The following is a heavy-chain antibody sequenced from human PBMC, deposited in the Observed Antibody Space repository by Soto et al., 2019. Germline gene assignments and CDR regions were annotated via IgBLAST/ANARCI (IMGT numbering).Heavy chain of an antibody. V-gene: IGHV3-48*04. CDR2: ISSSGSTI. Sequence: EVQLVESGGGLVQPGGSLRLSCAASGFTFSSYSMNWVRQAPGKGLEWVSYISSSGSTIYYADSVKGRFTISRDNAKNSLYLQMNSLRAEDTAVYYCAREPDSGSYYYYGMDVWGQGTTVTVSS. CDR1: GFTFSSYS. D-gene: IGHD1-26*01. CDR3: AREPDSGSYYYYGMDV. J-gene: IGHJ6*02.